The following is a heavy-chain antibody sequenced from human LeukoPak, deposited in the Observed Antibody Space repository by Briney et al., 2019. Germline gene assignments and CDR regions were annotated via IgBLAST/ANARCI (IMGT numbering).Heavy chain of an antibody. CDR1: EFSVGSNY. CDR3: ARPSLRYASLDY. CDR2: IYSDNT. Sequence: GGSLRLSCAASEFSVGSNYMTWVRQAPGKGLEWVSFIYSDNTHYSDSVKGRFTISRDNSKNTLYLQMNSLRAEDTAVYYCARPSLRYASLDYWGQGTLVTVSS. V-gene: IGHV3-53*01. D-gene: IGHD5-12*01. J-gene: IGHJ4*02.